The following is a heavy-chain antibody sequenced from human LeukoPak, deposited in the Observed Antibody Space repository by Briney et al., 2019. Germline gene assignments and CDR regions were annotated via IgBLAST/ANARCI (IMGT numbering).Heavy chain of an antibody. CDR3: AKGSLPYDSSGYYWFDP. J-gene: IGHJ5*02. Sequence: GRSLRLSCAASGFTFDDYAMHWVRQAPGKGLEWVSGISWNSGSIGYADSVKGRFTISRDNAKNSLYLQMNSLRAEDTALYYCAKGSLPYDSSGYYWFDPWGQGTLVTVSS. V-gene: IGHV3-9*01. CDR1: GFTFDDYA. CDR2: ISWNSGSI. D-gene: IGHD3-22*01.